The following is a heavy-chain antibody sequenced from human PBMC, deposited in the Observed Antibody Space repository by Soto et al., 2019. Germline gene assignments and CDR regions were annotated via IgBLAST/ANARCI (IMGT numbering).Heavy chain of an antibody. CDR2: IYYSGST. Sequence: SETLSLTCTVSGGSISSSSYYWGWIRQPPGKGLGWIGSIYYSGSTYYNPSLRSRVTISVDRSRTQFSLKMSSVTAADTAVYYCARGRVVVPAAVMFNCLDPWGQGALVTVSS. D-gene: IGHD2-2*01. J-gene: IGHJ5*02. CDR3: ARGRVVVPAAVMFNCLDP. V-gene: IGHV4-39*07. CDR1: GGSISSSSYY.